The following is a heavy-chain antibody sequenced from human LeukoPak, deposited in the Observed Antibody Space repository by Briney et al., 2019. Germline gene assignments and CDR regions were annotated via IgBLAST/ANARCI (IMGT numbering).Heavy chain of an antibody. CDR2: INPNSGGT. V-gene: IGHV1-2*02. CDR3: ARTLRYFDWLANPNWFDP. CDR1: GYTFTGYY. D-gene: IGHD3-9*01. J-gene: IGHJ5*02. Sequence: ASVKVSRKASGYTFTGYYMHWVRQAPGQGLEWMGWINPNSGGTNYAQKFQGRVTMTRDTSISTAYMELSRLRSDDTAVYYCARTLRYFDWLANPNWFDPWGQGTLVTVSS.